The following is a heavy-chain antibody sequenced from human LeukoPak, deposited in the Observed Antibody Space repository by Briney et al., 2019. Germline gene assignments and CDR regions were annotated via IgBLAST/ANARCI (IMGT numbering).Heavy chain of an antibody. CDR1: GFTFSSNA. CDR3: ARGPFTSSYIYYFDY. J-gene: IGHJ4*02. Sequence: GGSLRLSWAASGFTFSSNAMNWVRQAPGKGLEWVAVIWYNGSNKYYADSVKGRFTISRDNSKNTRYLQMNSLRAEDTAVYYCARGPFTSSYIYYFDYWGQGTLVTVSS. D-gene: IGHD2-2*01. V-gene: IGHV3-33*08. CDR2: IWYNGSNK.